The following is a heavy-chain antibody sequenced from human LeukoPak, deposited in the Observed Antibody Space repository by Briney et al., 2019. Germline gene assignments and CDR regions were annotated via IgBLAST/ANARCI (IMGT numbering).Heavy chain of an antibody. CDR3: ARVLQNYYHMDV. CDR2: VYDSGSA. D-gene: IGHD3-3*01. CDR1: GVSINSHY. V-gene: IGHV4-59*11. Sequence: PSETLSLTCTVSGVSINSHYWSWIRQPPGTALEWIGFVYDSGSANYKSSLKSRVTMTVDTSKNQFSLKLNSVTAADTAVYYCARVLQNYYHMDVWGKGTTVTVSS. J-gene: IGHJ6*03.